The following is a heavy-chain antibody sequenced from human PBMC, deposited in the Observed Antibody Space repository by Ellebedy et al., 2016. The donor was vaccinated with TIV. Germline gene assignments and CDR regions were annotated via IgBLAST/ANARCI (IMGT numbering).Heavy chain of an antibody. V-gene: IGHV1-2*02. J-gene: IGHJ6*02. CDR1: GYSFTDYY. CDR3: ARGMGPTPVYYYFRMDV. Sequence: AASVKVSCKASGYSFTDYYIHWVRQAPGRGLEWVAWSNPNNDDTNYAQRFQGRVTMTWDTSISTAYMELSRLTSDDTAVYYWARGMGPTPVYYYFRMDVWGQGTTVAVSS. D-gene: IGHD2-15*01. CDR2: SNPNNDDT.